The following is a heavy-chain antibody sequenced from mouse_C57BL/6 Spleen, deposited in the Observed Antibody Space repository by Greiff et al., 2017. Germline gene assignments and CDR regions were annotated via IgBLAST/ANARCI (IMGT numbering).Heavy chain of an antibody. V-gene: IGHV1-69*01. CDR3: SRWAGYYLYVDD. Sequence: QVQLKQPGAELVMPGASVQLSCKASGYTFTSYWMHWVKQRPGQGLEWIGELDPSDSYTNYNQKFKGKSTLTVDKSSSTAYMQLSSLTSEDSAVYYWSRWAGYYLYVDDWGQGTTLTVAT. D-gene: IGHD2-3*01. CDR2: LDPSDSYT. J-gene: IGHJ2*01. CDR1: GYTFTSYW.